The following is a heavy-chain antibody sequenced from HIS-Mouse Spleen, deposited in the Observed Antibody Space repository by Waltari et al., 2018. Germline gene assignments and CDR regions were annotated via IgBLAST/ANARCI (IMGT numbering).Heavy chain of an antibody. D-gene: IGHD4-4*01. CDR1: GFTFSSYA. CDR3: ARGYSNYVPYFDY. J-gene: IGHJ4*02. CDR2: MCTAGDT. Sequence: EVQLVESGGGLVQPGGSLRLSCAASGFTFSSYAMHWVRQATGEALELVSAMCTAGDTYYPGSVNGRFTISRENAKNSLYLQMNSLRAGDTAVYYCARGYSNYVPYFDYWGQGTLVTVSS. V-gene: IGHV3-13*01.